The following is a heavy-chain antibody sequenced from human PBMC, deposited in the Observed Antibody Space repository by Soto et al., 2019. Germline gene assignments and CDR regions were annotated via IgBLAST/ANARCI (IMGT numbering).Heavy chain of an antibody. J-gene: IGHJ4*02. Sequence: QVQLQESGPGLVKPSETLSLTCTVSGGSVSSGSYDWSWIRQPPGKGLEWIGYIYDSGSNNYNTSLKSRVTISVDTSKNQFSMKLSAVTAADTAVYYCAREGWLDTARVDYWGQGTLVTVSS. V-gene: IGHV4-61*01. CDR1: GGSVSSGSYD. CDR3: AREGWLDTARVDY. CDR2: IYDSGSN. D-gene: IGHD5-18*01.